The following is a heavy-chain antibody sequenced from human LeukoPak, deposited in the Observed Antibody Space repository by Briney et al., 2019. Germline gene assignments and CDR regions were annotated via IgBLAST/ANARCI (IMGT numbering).Heavy chain of an antibody. CDR1: GFTFSSYA. D-gene: IGHD6-19*01. CDR2: ISYDGSNK. Sequence: GRSLRLSCAASGFTFSSYAMHWVRQAPGKGLEWVAVISYDGSNKYYADSVKGRFTISRDNSKNTLYLQMNSLRAEDTAVYYCARVAVAGPDYYYYGMGVWGQGTTVTVSS. J-gene: IGHJ6*02. CDR3: ARVAVAGPDYYYYGMGV. V-gene: IGHV3-30-3*01.